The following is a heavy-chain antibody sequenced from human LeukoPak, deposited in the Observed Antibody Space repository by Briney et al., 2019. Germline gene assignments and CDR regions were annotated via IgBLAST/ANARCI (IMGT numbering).Heavy chain of an antibody. V-gene: IGHV3-30*18. CDR2: ISHHGANK. Sequence: GGSLRLSCVASGFTFCTYGMNWVRKAPGKGVEWVAVISHHGANKFYADSVKGRFTISRDNSNNMVYLQMSGLRAEDTAVYYCAKDFGIQLWSTRGAFDIWGQGTMVTVSS. CDR1: GFTFCTYG. J-gene: IGHJ3*02. D-gene: IGHD5-18*01. CDR3: AKDFGIQLWSTRGAFDI.